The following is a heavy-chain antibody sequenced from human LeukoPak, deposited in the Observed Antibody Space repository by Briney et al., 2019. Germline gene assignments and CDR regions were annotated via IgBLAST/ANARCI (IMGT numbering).Heavy chain of an antibody. CDR3: ARDWSGDY. CDR1: GFTFSSYE. V-gene: IGHV3-48*03. CDR2: ISSSSSTI. Sequence: PGGSLRLSCAASGFTFSSYEMNWVRQAPGKGLEWVSYISSSSSTIYYADSVKGRFTISRDNAKNSLYLQMNSLRAEDTAVYYCARDWSGDYRGQGTLVTVSS. J-gene: IGHJ4*02.